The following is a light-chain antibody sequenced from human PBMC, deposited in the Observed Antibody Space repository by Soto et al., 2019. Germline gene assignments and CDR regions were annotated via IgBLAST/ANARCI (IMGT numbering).Light chain of an antibody. V-gene: IGKV1-5*03. J-gene: IGKJ1*01. CDR3: QQYNNWPPWT. CDR2: KAS. Sequence: DIQMTKSPSTLSGSVGDRVTISWGASQPISSWLAWYQQKPGKAPKLLIYKASTLKSGVPSRCSGSGSGTAYTLPISSLQPEDFAVYDCQQYNNWPPWTFGQGTKVDIK. CDR1: QPISSW.